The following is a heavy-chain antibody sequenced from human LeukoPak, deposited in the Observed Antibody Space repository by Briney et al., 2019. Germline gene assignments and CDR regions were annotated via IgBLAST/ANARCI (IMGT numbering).Heavy chain of an antibody. CDR1: GGSFSGYY. CDR3: ANTGGGYFDY. CDR2: IYYSGST. Sequence: SETLSLTCAVYGGSFSGYYWSWIRQPPGKGLEWIGSIYYSGSTYYNPSLKSRVTISVDTSKNQFSLKLSSVTAADTAVYYCANTGGGYFDYWGQGTLVTVSS. D-gene: IGHD2-8*02. V-gene: IGHV4-34*01. J-gene: IGHJ4*02.